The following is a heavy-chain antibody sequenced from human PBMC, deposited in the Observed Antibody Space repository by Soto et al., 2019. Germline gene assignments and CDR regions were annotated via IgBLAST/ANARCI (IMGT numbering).Heavy chain of an antibody. CDR1: GFRYSTYG. V-gene: IGHV3-23*01. CDR2: VSGGSGTT. Sequence: EVQLLESGGGLVQPGGSLRLSCAVSGFRYSTYGVTWVRQAPGKGLVWVSGVSGGSGTTHYKDSVRGRFTVTGDNSKNTVYLEMNSLRLEDTAVYYCTRWNGYADYWGQGTLVTVSS. D-gene: IGHD1-1*01. J-gene: IGHJ4*02. CDR3: TRWNGYADY.